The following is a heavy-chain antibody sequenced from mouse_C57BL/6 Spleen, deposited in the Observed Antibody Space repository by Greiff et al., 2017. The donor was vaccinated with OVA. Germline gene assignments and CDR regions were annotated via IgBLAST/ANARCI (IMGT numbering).Heavy chain of an antibody. J-gene: IGHJ1*03. Sequence: QVQLQQPGAELVRPGSSVKLSCKASGYTFTSYWMHWVKQRPIQGLEWIGNIDPSDSDTHYNQKFKDKATLTVDKSSSTAYMQLSSLTSEDSAVYYCGRGGDSSGLWYFYVWGTGTTVTVSS. CDR1: GYTFTSYW. CDR3: GRGGDSSGLWYFYV. CDR2: IDPSDSDT. V-gene: IGHV1-52*01. D-gene: IGHD3-2*02.